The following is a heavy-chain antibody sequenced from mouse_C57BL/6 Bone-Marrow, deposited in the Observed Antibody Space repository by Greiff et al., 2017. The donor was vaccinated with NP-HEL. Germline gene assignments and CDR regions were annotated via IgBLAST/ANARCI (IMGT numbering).Heavy chain of an antibody. Sequence: VQVVESGAELVKPGASVKVSCKASGYTFTSYWMHWVKQRPGQGLEWIGRIHPSDSDTNYNQKFKGKATLTVDKSSSTAYMQLSSLTSEDSAVYYCAIWKGLYYSNYLFAYWGQGTLVTVSA. CDR3: AIWKGLYYSNYLFAY. D-gene: IGHD2-5*01. CDR2: IHPSDSDT. J-gene: IGHJ3*01. CDR1: GYTFTSYW. V-gene: IGHV1-74*01.